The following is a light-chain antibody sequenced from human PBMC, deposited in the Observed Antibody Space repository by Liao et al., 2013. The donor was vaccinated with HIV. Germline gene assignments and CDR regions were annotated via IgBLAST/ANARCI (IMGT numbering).Light chain of an antibody. CDR3: QTWDSRTYV. CDR2: QDN. V-gene: IGLV3-1*01. CDR1: YLGDKY. Sequence: SSELTQPLSVSVSPGQTASITCSGDYLGDKYASWYQHKPGQAPVLVIYQDNKRPSGIPERFSGSNSGNTATLTISGTQAIDEADYYCQTWDSRTYVFGSGTRVTVL. J-gene: IGLJ1*01.